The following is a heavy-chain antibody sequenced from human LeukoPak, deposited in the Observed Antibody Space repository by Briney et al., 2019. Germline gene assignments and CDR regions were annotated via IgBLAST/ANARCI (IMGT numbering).Heavy chain of an antibody. CDR2: INPSGGST. CDR1: GYTFTSYY. CDR3: AREMATVAPAFDI. J-gene: IGHJ3*02. Sequence: ASVKVSCKASGYTFTSYYMHWVRQAPGQGLEWMGIINPSGGSTSYAQKFQGRVTMTRDMSTSTVYMELSSLRSEDTALYYCAREMATVAPAFDIWGQGTMVTVSS. D-gene: IGHD5-24*01. V-gene: IGHV1-46*01.